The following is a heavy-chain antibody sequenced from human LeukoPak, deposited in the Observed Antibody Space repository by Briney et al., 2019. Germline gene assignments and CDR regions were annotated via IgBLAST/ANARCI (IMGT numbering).Heavy chain of an antibody. V-gene: IGHV3-33*06. CDR2: IWYDGSNK. CDR3: AKVYGITIFGVLNY. CDR1: GFTFSSYG. J-gene: IGHJ4*02. Sequence: GGSLRLSCAASGFTFSSYGMHWVRQAPGKGLEWVAVIWYDGSNKYYADSVKGRFTISRDNPKNTMYLQMNSLRAEDTAVYYCAKVYGITIFGVLNYWGQGTLVTVSS. D-gene: IGHD3-3*01.